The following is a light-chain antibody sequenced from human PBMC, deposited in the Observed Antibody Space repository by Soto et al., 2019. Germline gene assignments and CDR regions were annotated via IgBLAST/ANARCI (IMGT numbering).Light chain of an antibody. CDR2: EGN. CDR3: CSYADGSSLL. J-gene: IGLJ3*02. V-gene: IGLV2-23*01. Sequence: QSVLTQPASVSESPGQSISISCGGGSNDIGTYNLVSWYQQHPGKAPKLIIYEGNKRPSGVSNRFSGSRSGNTASLTISGLQAEDEADYYCCSYADGSSLLFGGGTKVTVL. CDR1: SNDIGTYNL.